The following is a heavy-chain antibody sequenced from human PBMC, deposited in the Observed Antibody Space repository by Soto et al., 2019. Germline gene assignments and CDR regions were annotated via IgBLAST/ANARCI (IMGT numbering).Heavy chain of an antibody. CDR1: GGTFSSYA. CDR3: ARGSGGYSYGFYYYYGMDV. Sequence: QVQLVQSGAEVKKPGSSVKVSCKASGGTFSSYAISWVRQAPGQGLEWMGGIIPIFGTANYAQKFQGRVTITADESTSTAYMELSSLRSEDMAVYYCARGSGGYSYGFYYYYGMDVWGQGTTVTVSS. J-gene: IGHJ6*02. D-gene: IGHD5-18*01. V-gene: IGHV1-69*01. CDR2: IIPIFGTA.